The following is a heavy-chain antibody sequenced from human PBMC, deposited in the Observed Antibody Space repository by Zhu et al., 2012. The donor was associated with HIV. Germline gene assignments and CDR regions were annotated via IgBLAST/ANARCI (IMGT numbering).Heavy chain of an antibody. D-gene: IGHD3-9*01. V-gene: IGHV4-4*02. J-gene: IGHJ6*03. CDR1: GGSISSSNW. Sequence: QVQLQESGPGLVKPSGTLSLTCAVSGGSISSSNWWSWVRQPPGKGLEWIGEIYHSGSTNYNPSLKSRVTISVDKSKNQFSLKLSSVTAADTAVYYCARTNPYYDILTGHGTEYYYYMDVWGKGPRSPSP. CDR3: ARTNPYYDILTGHGTEYYYYMDV. CDR2: IYHSGST.